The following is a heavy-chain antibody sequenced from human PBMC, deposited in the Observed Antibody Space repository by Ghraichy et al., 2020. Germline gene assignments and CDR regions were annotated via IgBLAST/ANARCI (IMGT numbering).Heavy chain of an antibody. V-gene: IGHV3-53*01. D-gene: IGHD1-1*01. CDR2: IYSGGST. CDR3: ARVAPADTTYWYFDL. Sequence: GESLNISCAASGFTFSSYRMNWVRQAPGKGLEWVSVIYSGGSTYYADSVKGRFTISRDNSKNTLYLQMNSLRAEDTAVYYCARVAPADTTYWYFDLWGRGTLVTVSS. CDR1: GFTFSSYR. J-gene: IGHJ2*01.